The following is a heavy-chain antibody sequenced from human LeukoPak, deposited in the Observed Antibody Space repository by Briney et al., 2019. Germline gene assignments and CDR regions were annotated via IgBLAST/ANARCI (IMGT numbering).Heavy chain of an antibody. Sequence: PGGSLRLSCAASGFTFSSHLMHWVRQAPGKGLVWVSRISSDGTYTNYADSVRGRFTISRDNAKNTLYLQMNSLRAEDTAVYYCARGPGSGGGYYVGDFWGQGTLVTVSS. V-gene: IGHV3-74*01. CDR3: ARGPGSGGGYYVGDF. CDR2: ISSDGTYT. D-gene: IGHD1-26*01. J-gene: IGHJ4*02. CDR1: GFTFSSHL.